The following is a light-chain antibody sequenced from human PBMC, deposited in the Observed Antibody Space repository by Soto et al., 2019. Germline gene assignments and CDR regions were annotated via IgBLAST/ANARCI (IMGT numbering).Light chain of an antibody. CDR2: YDS. V-gene: IGLV3-21*04. CDR1: NIGSRN. CDR3: QVSGSNSEHVI. Sequence: SYVVTQTPAVSVAPGKTATMTCGGDNIGSRNVHWYQQKPGQAPAVVIYYDSDRPSGVPERFSGSNSGNTATLTINRVEAGDEADYYCQVSGSNSEHVIFGGGTKLIVL. J-gene: IGLJ2*01.